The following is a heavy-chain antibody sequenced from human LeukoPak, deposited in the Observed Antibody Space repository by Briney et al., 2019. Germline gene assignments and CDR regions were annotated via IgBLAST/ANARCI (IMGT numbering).Heavy chain of an antibody. J-gene: IGHJ6*02. CDR3: AGDSRLLKSHYYYYGMDV. D-gene: IGHD2-15*01. V-gene: IGHV1-18*01. CDR1: GYTFTSYG. CDR2: ISAYNGNT. Sequence: ASVKVSCKASGYTFTSYGISWVRQAPGQGLEWMGWISAYNGNTNYAQKLQGRVTMTTDTSTSAAYMELRSLRSDDTAVYYCAGDSRLLKSHYYYYGMDVWGQGTTVTVSS.